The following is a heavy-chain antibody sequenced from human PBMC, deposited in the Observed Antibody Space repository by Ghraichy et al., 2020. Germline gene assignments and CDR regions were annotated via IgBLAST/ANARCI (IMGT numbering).Heavy chain of an antibody. CDR2: ISKDGNNK. CDR3: VRGNWGSIGYFDL. V-gene: IGHV3-30-3*01. Sequence: GGSLRLSCAGSGFTFGSFPMHWVRQAPGKGLEWVAGISKDGNNKYYGDSVKGRVTISRDDSKETLYVQMNSLIAEDTALYYCVRGNWGSIGYFDLWGRGTLVTVSS. CDR1: GFTFGSFP. J-gene: IGHJ2*01. D-gene: IGHD3-16*01.